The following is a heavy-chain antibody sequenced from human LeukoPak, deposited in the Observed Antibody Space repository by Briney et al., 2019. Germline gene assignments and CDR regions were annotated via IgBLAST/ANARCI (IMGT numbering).Heavy chain of an antibody. V-gene: IGHV4-34*01. J-gene: IGHJ5*02. Sequence: PSETLSLTCAVYGGSFSGYYWSWIRQPPGKGLEWIGEINHSGSTNYNPSLTSRVTIPVDTSQNQFSLKLSPVTAADTAVYYCARGPWKYDYVWGSYRYKSWFDPWGQGTLVTVSS. CDR2: INHSGST. D-gene: IGHD3-16*02. CDR3: ARGPWKYDYVWGSYRYKSWFDP. CDR1: GGSFSGYY.